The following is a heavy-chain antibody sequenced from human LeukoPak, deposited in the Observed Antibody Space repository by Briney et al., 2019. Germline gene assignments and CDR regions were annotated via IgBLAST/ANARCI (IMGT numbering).Heavy chain of an antibody. D-gene: IGHD4-11*01. CDR3: ARLQDYSDYSDY. Sequence: SVKVSCKASGGTFSNYAISWVRQAPGQGLEWMGRIIPMLGIPNYSQRFQGRVTITADRSTAYMELSSLRSEDTAVYYCARLQDYSDYSDYWGQGTLVTVSS. CDR2: IIPMLGIP. J-gene: IGHJ4*02. CDR1: GGTFSNYA. V-gene: IGHV1-69*04.